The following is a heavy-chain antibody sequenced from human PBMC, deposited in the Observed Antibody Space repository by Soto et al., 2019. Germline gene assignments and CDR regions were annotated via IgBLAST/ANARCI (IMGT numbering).Heavy chain of an antibody. V-gene: IGHV3-33*01. D-gene: IGHD6-19*01. CDR3: ARDLPYTAVADPSPNHSYGMDV. J-gene: IGHJ6*02. CDR1: GLTFSSYG. CDR2: IWYDGSNK. Sequence: CLRLSCAASGLTFSSYGMHWVRQAPGKGLEWVAVIWYDGSNKYYADSVKGRFTISRENSKNTLYLQMNSLRAEDTAAYYCARDLPYTAVADPSPNHSYGMDVWGQGTTVTVSS.